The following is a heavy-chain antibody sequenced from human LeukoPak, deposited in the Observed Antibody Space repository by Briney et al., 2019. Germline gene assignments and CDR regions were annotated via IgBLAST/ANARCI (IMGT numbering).Heavy chain of an antibody. Sequence: SETLSLTCTGSGGSISSSSYYWGWIRQPPGKGLEWIGSIYYSGSTYYNPSLKSRVTISVDTSKNQFSLKLSSVTAADTAVYYCATLSLIAAAGTWGQGTLVTVPS. D-gene: IGHD6-13*01. CDR3: ATLSLIAAAGT. CDR2: IYYSGST. V-gene: IGHV4-39*01. J-gene: IGHJ4*02. CDR1: GGSISSSSYY.